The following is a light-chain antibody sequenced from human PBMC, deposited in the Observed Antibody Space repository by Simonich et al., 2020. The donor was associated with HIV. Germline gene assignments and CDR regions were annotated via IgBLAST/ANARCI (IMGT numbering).Light chain of an antibody. V-gene: IGKV3-11*01. Sequence: EIVMTQSPATLSVSPGERATLSCRASQSVSSYLDWYQQKPGQAPRLLIYDASTRAPGIPASFSGSGSGTDFTLTISSLEPEDFAVYYCQQRSNWPLFGQGTKLEIK. CDR1: QSVSSY. J-gene: IGKJ2*01. CDR3: QQRSNWPL. CDR2: DAS.